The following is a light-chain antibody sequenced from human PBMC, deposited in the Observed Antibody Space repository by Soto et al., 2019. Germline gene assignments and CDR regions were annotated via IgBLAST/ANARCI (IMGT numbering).Light chain of an antibody. CDR3: AAWDDSLNGYL. V-gene: IGLV2-14*01. J-gene: IGLJ1*01. CDR1: SSDVGGYNY. CDR2: EVS. Sequence: QSALTQPASVSGSPGQSITISCTGTSSDVGGYNYVSWYQQHPGKAPKLMIYEVSNRPSGVPDRFSGSKSGTSASLAISGLQSEDEADYYCAAWDDSLNGYLFGTGTKVTVL.